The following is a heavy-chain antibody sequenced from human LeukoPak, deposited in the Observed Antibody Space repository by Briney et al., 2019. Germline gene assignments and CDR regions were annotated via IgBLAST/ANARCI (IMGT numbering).Heavy chain of an antibody. CDR3: ARDARLELRGLGY. Sequence: SVKVSCKASGGTFSSYAITWVRQAPGQGLEWMGGIIPIFGTANYAQKFQGRVTITTDESTSTAYMELSSLRSEDTAVYYCARDARLELRGLGYWGQGTLVTVSS. J-gene: IGHJ4*02. V-gene: IGHV1-69*05. CDR2: IIPIFGTA. CDR1: GGTFSSYA. D-gene: IGHD1-7*01.